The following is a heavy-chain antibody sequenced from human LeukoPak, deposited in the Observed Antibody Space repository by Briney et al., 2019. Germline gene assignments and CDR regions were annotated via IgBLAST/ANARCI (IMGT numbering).Heavy chain of an antibody. CDR1: GFTFSSYA. D-gene: IGHD5-18*01. V-gene: IGHV3-23*01. J-gene: IGHJ4*02. CDR2: ISGSGGST. CDR3: AKQKGIRGYSYGYGFDY. Sequence: GGSLRLSCAASGFTFSSYAMSWVRQAPGKGLEWVSTISGSGGSTYYADSVKGRFTISRDNSKNTLYLQMNSLRAEDTAVYYCAKQKGIRGYSYGYGFDYWGQGTLVTVSS.